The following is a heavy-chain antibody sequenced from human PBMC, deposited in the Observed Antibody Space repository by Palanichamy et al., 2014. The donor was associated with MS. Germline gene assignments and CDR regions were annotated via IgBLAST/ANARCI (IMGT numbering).Heavy chain of an antibody. D-gene: IGHD2/OR15-2a*01. V-gene: IGHV4-4*02. CDR3: ASLDRQAVID. CDR1: GASISSRGY. J-gene: IGHJ1*01. CDR2: ITHRGNS. Sequence: QVQLQESGPGLVKPSETLSLTCAVSGASISSRGYWSWVRQPPGMGLEWIGEITHRGNSNYNPSLKSRVTISMDRFTNHFSLRLNSVTAVGTAVYYCASLDRQAVIDWGQGTLVTVSS.